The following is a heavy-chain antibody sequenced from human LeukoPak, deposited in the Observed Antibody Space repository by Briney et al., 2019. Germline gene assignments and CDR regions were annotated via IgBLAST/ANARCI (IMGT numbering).Heavy chain of an antibody. J-gene: IGHJ4*02. Sequence: ASVKVSCKASGYTFTSYYIHWVRQAPGQVLEWMGIINPSGCSTSYAQKFQGRVTMTRDMSTSTVYMELSSLRSEDTAVYYCARVPRAPPYSSSWTKDYWGQGTLVTVSS. CDR3: ARVPRAPPYSSSWTKDY. V-gene: IGHV1-46*01. CDR2: INPSGCST. D-gene: IGHD6-13*01. CDR1: GYTFTSYY.